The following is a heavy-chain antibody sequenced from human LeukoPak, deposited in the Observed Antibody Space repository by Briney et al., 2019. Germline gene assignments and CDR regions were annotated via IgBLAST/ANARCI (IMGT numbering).Heavy chain of an antibody. Sequence: ASVKVSCKVSGYTFPTYGISWVRQAPGQGLEWMVWITTYNGNTKCAQKLQGRVTMTTDTSTSTAYMEVRSLRSDDTAVYYCAREYCTSTSCYGPDYWGQGTLVTVSS. CDR3: AREYCTSTSCYGPDY. D-gene: IGHD2-2*01. V-gene: IGHV1-18*01. CDR2: ITTYNGNT. J-gene: IGHJ4*02. CDR1: GYTFPTYG.